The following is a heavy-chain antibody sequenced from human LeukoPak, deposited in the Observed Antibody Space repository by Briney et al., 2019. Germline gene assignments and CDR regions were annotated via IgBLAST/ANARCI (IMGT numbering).Heavy chain of an antibody. CDR3: ASPNYSSSWGYFDY. CDR2: IIPILGIA. D-gene: IGHD6-13*01. J-gene: IGHJ4*02. V-gene: IGHV1-69*04. Sequence: SVKVSCKASGGTFSSYAISWVRQAPGQGLEWMGRIIPILGIANYAQKFQGRVTITADKSTSTAYMEPSSLRSEDTAVYYCASPNYSSSWGYFDYWGQGTLVTVSS. CDR1: GGTFSSYA.